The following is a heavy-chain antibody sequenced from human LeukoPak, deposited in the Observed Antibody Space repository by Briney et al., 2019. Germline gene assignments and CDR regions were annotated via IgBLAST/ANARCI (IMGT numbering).Heavy chain of an antibody. D-gene: IGHD4-17*01. CDR1: GFTFRSYA. Sequence: GGSLRLSCAASGFTFRSYAMSWVRQAPGKGLEWVSAICGSGGTTYFADSVRGRFTISRDNSKNTLYLQMNSLRAEDTAVYYCAKVSTYGDDYHDAFDVWGQGTMVTVSS. V-gene: IGHV3-23*01. CDR2: ICGSGGTT. CDR3: AKVSTYGDDYHDAFDV. J-gene: IGHJ3*01.